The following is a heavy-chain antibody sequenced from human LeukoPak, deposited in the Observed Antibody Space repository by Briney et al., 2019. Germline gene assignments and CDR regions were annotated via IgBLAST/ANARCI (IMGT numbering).Heavy chain of an antibody. CDR3: ARSGFSDTRGSNDAFDI. CDR2: INPNSGGT. J-gene: IGHJ3*02. Sequence: GASVKVSCKASGYTFTGYYIHWVRQAPGQGLEWMGRINPNSGGTNYAQKFQGRVTMARDTSISTAYMELSSLRADDTAVYYCARSGFSDTRGSNDAFDIWGQGTMVTVSS. V-gene: IGHV1-2*06. CDR1: GYTFTGYY. D-gene: IGHD3-22*01.